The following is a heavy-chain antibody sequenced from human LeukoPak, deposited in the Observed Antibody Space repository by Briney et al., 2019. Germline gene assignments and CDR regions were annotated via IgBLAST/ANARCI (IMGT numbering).Heavy chain of an antibody. CDR3: AKNLLRFLEWLHAFDI. CDR1: GFTVSSNY. D-gene: IGHD3-3*01. V-gene: IGHV3-23*01. Sequence: PEGSLRLSCAASGFTVSSNYMSWVRQAPGKGLEWVSAISGSGGSTYYADSVKGRFTISRDNSKNTLYLQMNSLRAEDTAVYYCAKNLLRFLEWLHAFDIWGQGTMVTVSS. CDR2: ISGSGGST. J-gene: IGHJ3*02.